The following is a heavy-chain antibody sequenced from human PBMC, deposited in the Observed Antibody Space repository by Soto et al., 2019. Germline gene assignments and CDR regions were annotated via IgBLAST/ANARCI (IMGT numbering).Heavy chain of an antibody. CDR2: INSDGSST. CDR3: ASSRIRLAEWGMDV. D-gene: IGHD3-16*01. Sequence: PGGSLRLSCAASGFTFSGYSMSWIRQAPGKGLVWVSRINSDGSSTSYADSVKGRFTISRDNAKNTLYLQMNSLRAEDTAVYYCASSRIRLAEWGMDVWGQGTTVTVSS. J-gene: IGHJ6*02. V-gene: IGHV3-74*01. CDR1: GFTFSGYS.